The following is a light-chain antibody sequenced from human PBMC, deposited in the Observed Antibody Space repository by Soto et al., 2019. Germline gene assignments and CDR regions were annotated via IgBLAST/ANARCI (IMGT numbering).Light chain of an antibody. V-gene: IGKV1-27*01. CDR3: QTYTSAPSIP. CDR2: AAS. CDR1: QGISSY. J-gene: IGKJ5*01. Sequence: DIQMTQSPSSLSASVLDRVSITCXASQGISSYLAWYQQTPGKAPNLLIYAASTLQSGVPSRFSGSGSGTDFTLTISSLQPEDVATYYCQTYTSAPSIPFGQRTRLAN.